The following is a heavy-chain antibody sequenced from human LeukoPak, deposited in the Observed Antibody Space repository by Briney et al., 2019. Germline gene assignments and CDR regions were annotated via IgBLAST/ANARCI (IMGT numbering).Heavy chain of an antibody. Sequence: SQTLSLTCTVSGGSISSGSYYWSWIRQPAGKGLEWIGRIYTSGSTNYNPSLKSRVTISVDTSKNQFSLKLSSVTAADTAVYYCARDLGAPCAFDIWGQGTMVTVSS. V-gene: IGHV4-61*02. CDR1: GGSISSGSYY. D-gene: IGHD1-26*01. CDR3: ARDLGAPCAFDI. CDR2: IYTSGST. J-gene: IGHJ3*02.